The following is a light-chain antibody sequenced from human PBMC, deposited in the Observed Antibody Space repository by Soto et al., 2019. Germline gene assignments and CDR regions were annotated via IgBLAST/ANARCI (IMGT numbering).Light chain of an antibody. CDR2: RND. J-gene: IGLJ2*01. CDR1: SSTIGGHF. Sequence: QSVLTQPPSASGTPGQRVTISCSGSSSTIGGHFVYWYHQLPGTAPQLLIYRNDQRPSGVPDRFPASKSGTSASLANSGLRSEDEADYYCASWDDSLKGPVFGGGTQLPVL. V-gene: IGLV1-47*01. CDR3: ASWDDSLKGPV.